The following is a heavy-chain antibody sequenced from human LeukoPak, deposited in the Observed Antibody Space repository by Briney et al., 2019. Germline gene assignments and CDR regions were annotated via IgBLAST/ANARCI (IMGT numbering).Heavy chain of an antibody. CDR2: IYYSGST. D-gene: IGHD3-3*01. J-gene: IGHJ4*02. V-gene: IGHV4-39*07. Sequence: GSLRLSCAASGFTFSSYWMSWVRQSPGKGLEWFGSIYYSGSTFYNPSLESRVTISVDTSKNQFSLRLTSVTAADTAVYYCATGDISGYYPFDYWGQGTLVTVSS. CDR3: ATGDISGYYPFDY. CDR1: GFTFSSYW.